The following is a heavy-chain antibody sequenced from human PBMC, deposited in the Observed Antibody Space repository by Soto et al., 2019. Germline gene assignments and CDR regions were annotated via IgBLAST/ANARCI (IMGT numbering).Heavy chain of an antibody. J-gene: IGHJ6*02. Sequence: HVQLVQSGAEVKMPGASVKLSCKAFGYTFISNAMHWVRQAPGQRLEWMGWINTVNGNTKYSQTFQGRVTIHRDQSARTVYMELSGLRSDDTAVYYCARGAYPPVSNYYDGMDVWGLGTTVSVS. CDR1: GYTFISNA. CDR3: ARGAYPPVSNYYDGMDV. D-gene: IGHD3-16*01. CDR2: INTVNGNT. V-gene: IGHV1-3*04.